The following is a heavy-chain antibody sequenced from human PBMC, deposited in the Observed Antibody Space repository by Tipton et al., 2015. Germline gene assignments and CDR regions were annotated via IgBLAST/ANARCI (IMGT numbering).Heavy chain of an antibody. J-gene: IGHJ4*02. CDR2: IYYSGST. CDR3: AREVWYNDSTGYDY. CDR1: GGSISSGGYY. D-gene: IGHD3-22*01. V-gene: IGHV4-31*03. Sequence: TLSLTCTVSGGSISSGGYYWSWIRQHPGKGLEYIGYIYYSGSTYYNPSLKSRVTISVDTSKKQFSLKLSSVTAADTAVYYCAREVWYNDSTGYDYWGQGTLVTVSS.